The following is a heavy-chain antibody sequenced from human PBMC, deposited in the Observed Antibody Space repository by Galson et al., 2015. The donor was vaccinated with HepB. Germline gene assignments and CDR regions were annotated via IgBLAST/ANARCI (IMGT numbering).Heavy chain of an antibody. D-gene: IGHD6-13*01. CDR3: VKCGYSSSWSFDY. CDR1: GFTFSSYA. V-gene: IGHV3-64D*06. J-gene: IGHJ4*02. CDR2: ISSNGGST. Sequence: SLRLSCAASGFTFSSYAMHWVRQAPGKGLEYVSAISSNGGSTYYADSVKGRLTISRDNSKNTLYLQMSSLRAEDTAVYYCVKCGYSSSWSFDYWGQGTLVTVSS.